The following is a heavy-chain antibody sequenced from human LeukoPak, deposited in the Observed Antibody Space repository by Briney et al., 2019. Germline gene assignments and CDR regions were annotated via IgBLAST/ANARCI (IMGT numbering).Heavy chain of an antibody. CDR1: GYTFTSYG. CDR3: ARDERDGGDTAMLGANNWFDP. D-gene: IGHD5-18*01. CDR2: ISAYNGNT. Sequence: GASVKVSCKASGYTFTSYGISWVRQAPGQGLEWMGWISAYNGNTNYAQKLQGRVTMTTDTSTSTVYMELSSLRSEDTAVYYCARDERDGGDTAMLGANNWFDPWGQGTLVTVSS. V-gene: IGHV1-18*01. J-gene: IGHJ5*02.